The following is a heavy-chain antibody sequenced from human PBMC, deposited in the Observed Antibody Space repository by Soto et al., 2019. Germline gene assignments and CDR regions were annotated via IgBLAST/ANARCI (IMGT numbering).Heavy chain of an antibody. CDR3: ARDPRPYCSGGSCYGYWYFDL. D-gene: IGHD2-15*01. CDR1: GYTFTSYG. CDR2: ISTYNGNT. V-gene: IGHV1-18*01. J-gene: IGHJ2*01. Sequence: QVQLVQSGGEVKKPGASVKVSCKASGYTFTSYGISWVRQAPGQGLEWMGWISTYNGNTNYAQKLQGRVTVTTDTSTSTAYTELRSLRSDDTAVYYCARDPRPYCSGGSCYGYWYFDLCGRGTLVTVSS.